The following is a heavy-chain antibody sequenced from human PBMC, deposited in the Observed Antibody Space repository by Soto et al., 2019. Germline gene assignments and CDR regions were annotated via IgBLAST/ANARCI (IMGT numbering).Heavy chain of an antibody. D-gene: IGHD6-13*01. V-gene: IGHV1-18*01. Sequence: ASVKVSCKASGYTFTSYGISWVRQAPGQGLEWMGWISAYNGNTNYAQKLQGRVTMTTGTSTSTAYMELRSLRSDDTAVYYCARDRPAAGPFDYWGQGTLVSVSS. J-gene: IGHJ4*02. CDR2: ISAYNGNT. CDR1: GYTFTSYG. CDR3: ARDRPAAGPFDY.